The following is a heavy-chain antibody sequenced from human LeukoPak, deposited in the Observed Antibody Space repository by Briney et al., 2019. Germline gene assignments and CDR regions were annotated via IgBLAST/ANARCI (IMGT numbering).Heavy chain of an antibody. V-gene: IGHV3-21*06. J-gene: IGHJ6*03. CDR2: ISTTTSY. Sequence: GGSLRLSCATSGFTFSNYSLNWVRQAPGKGLEWVSSISTTTSYYADSVKGRFSISRDNAKNSLSLQMNSLRAEDTAVYYCARDSGFGGNYMDVWGKGTTVTVSS. CDR1: GFTFSNYS. D-gene: IGHD3-16*01. CDR3: ARDSGFGGNYMDV.